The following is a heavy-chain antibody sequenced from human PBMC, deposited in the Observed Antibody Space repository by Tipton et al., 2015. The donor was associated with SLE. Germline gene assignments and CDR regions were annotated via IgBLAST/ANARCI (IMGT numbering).Heavy chain of an antibody. J-gene: IGHJ4*02. V-gene: IGHV4-59*11. D-gene: IGHD6-19*01. CDR1: NGSLSSHY. CDR2: IYYSGST. Sequence: TLSLTCSVSNGSLSSHYWSWIRQPPGKRLEWIGYIYYSGSTKFNPSLKSRVTISVDTSKNQFYLKMRSVTAADTAVYYCARDADFQWLVLDSWGQGTLVTVSS. CDR3: ARDADFQWLVLDS.